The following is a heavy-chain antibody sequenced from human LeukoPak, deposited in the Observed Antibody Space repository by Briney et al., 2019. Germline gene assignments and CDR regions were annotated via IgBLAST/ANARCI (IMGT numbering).Heavy chain of an antibody. D-gene: IGHD4-17*01. CDR1: GDSTNTYF. Sequence: KPSETLSLTCTLSGDSTNTYFWSWIRQPPGKGLEWIGYIYYTGTTNYNPSLKSRVTISVDTSKNQFSLKVNSVTAADTGVYYLASKSTDHGEIRYDYWGQGTLVTVSS. J-gene: IGHJ4*02. CDR2: IYYTGTT. CDR3: ASKSTDHGEIRYDY. V-gene: IGHV4-59*01.